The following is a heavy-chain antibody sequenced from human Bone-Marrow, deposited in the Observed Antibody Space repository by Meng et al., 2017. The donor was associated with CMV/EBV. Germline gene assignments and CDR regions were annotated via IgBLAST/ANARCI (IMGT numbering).Heavy chain of an antibody. CDR2: IYHSGST. Sequence: GSLRLSCAVSGGSISSSNWWSWVRQPPGKGLEWIGEIYHSGSTNYNASLKSRVTISVDKSKNQFSLKLSSVTAADTAVYYCARGGMGTDAFDIWGQGKTVTVSS. V-gene: IGHV4-4*02. D-gene: IGHD7-27*01. CDR1: GGSISSSNW. J-gene: IGHJ3*02. CDR3: ARGGMGTDAFDI.